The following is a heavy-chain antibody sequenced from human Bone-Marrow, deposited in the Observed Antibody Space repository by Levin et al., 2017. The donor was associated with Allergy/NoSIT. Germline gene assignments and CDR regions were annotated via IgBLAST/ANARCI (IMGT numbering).Heavy chain of an antibody. CDR2: INPNSGGQ. J-gene: IGHJ4*02. Sequence: GESLKISCKASGYTFTGYYMHWVRQAPGQGLEWMGRINPNSGGQSFPQKFQGRAPMARDTSINTAYMELTSLRSDDTAVYYCAKERGNGDWYYDYWGQGTLVTVSS. CDR3: AKERGNGDWYYDY. D-gene: IGHD2-21*02. V-gene: IGHV1-2*06. CDR1: GYTFTGYY.